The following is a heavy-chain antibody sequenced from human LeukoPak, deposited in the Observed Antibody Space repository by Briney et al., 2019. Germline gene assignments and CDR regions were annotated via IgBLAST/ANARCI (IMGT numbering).Heavy chain of an antibody. Sequence: GGSLRLSCAASGFTFSSYAMHWVRQAPGKGLEWVAVISYDGSNKYYADSVKGRFTISRDNSKNTLYLQMNSLRAEDTAVYYCARTPPVGALLTCFDYWGQGTLVTVSS. J-gene: IGHJ4*02. CDR1: GFTFSSYA. CDR2: ISYDGSNK. V-gene: IGHV3-30-3*01. D-gene: IGHD1-26*01. CDR3: ARTPPVGALLTCFDY.